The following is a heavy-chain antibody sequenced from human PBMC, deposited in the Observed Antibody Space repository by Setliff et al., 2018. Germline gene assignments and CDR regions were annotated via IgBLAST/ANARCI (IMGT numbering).Heavy chain of an antibody. CDR2: VYYSGST. J-gene: IGHJ6*02. V-gene: IGHV4-59*01. CDR1: GGSISSYY. Sequence: PSETLSLTCTVSGGSISSYYWSWVRQSPGKGLEWIGYVYYSGSTSYNPTLKSRVTISVDTSRNQFSLNLSSVTAADTAVYFCAGARSDYYYGVDVWGQGTTVTVS. CDR3: AGARSDYYYGVDV.